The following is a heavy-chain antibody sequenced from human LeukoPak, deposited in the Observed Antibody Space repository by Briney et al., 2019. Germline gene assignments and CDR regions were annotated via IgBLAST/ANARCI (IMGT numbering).Heavy chain of an antibody. J-gene: IGHJ5*02. Sequence: PGGSLRLSCAASGFTFSSYAMSWVRQAPGKGLEWVGRIKSKTDGGTTDYAAPVKGRFTISRDDSKNTLYLQMNSLKTEDTAVYYCTTDPAGTYSSSWYSAALFDPWGQGTLVTVSS. CDR3: TTDPAGTYSSSWYSAALFDP. V-gene: IGHV3-15*01. D-gene: IGHD6-13*01. CDR2: IKSKTDGGTT. CDR1: GFTFSSYA.